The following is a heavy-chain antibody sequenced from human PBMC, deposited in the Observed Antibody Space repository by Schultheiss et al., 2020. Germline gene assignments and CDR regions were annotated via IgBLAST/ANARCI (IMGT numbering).Heavy chain of an antibody. CDR3: ASLGVVSGY. J-gene: IGHJ4*02. CDR2: IYHSGST. Sequence: SETLSLTCAVSGGSISSGGYSWSWIRQPPGKGLEWIGYIYHSGSTYYNPSLKSRVTISVDTSKNQFSLKLSSVTAADTAVYYCASLGVVSGYWGQGTLVTVPS. D-gene: IGHD3-3*01. CDR1: GGSISSGGYS. V-gene: IGHV4-30-2*01.